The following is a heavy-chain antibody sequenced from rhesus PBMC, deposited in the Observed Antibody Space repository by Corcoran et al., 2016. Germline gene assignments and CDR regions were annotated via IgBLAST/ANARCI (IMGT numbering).Heavy chain of an antibody. D-gene: IGHD1-14*01. CDR2: ITYSGSA. CDR1: GGSISRDSYY. J-gene: IGHJ4*01. CDR3: ARDRENGRYFDY. Sequence: QAQLQESGPGLAKPWETLSLTCAVPGGSISRDSYYWSWIRHPPGKEPEWIGYITYSGSARYNPSLKSQVTLSKDTSKNQFSLNLDSVTAADAAIYYCARDRENGRYFDYWGQGVLVTVSS. V-gene: IGHV4-122*02.